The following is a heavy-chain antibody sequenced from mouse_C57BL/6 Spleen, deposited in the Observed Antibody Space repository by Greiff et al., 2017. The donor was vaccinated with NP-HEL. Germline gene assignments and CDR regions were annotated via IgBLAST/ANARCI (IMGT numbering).Heavy chain of an antibody. CDR3: ARENYYGFDY. CDR2: IHPNSGST. CDR1: GYTFISYW. J-gene: IGHJ2*01. D-gene: IGHD1-1*01. Sequence: VQLQQPGAELVKPGASVKLSCKASGYTFISYWMHWVKQRPGQGLEWIGMIHPNSGSTNYNEKFKSKATLTVDKSSSTAYMQLSSLTSEDSAVYYCARENYYGFDYWGQGTTLTVSS. V-gene: IGHV1-64*01.